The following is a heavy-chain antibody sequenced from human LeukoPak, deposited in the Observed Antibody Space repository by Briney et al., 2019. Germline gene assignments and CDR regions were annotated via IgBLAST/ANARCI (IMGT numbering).Heavy chain of an antibody. D-gene: IGHD3-10*01. CDR1: GFIFTHYW. V-gene: IGHV5-51*01. Sequence: LGESLKISCKGSGFIFTHYWIGWVRQEPGKGLEWMGIIYPDDSDTRYSPSFQGQVTISADKSINTAFLQWSSLKASDSAIYYCARLYYSASGHPDYWGQGTLVTVSS. J-gene: IGHJ4*02. CDR3: ARLYYSASGHPDY. CDR2: IYPDDSDT.